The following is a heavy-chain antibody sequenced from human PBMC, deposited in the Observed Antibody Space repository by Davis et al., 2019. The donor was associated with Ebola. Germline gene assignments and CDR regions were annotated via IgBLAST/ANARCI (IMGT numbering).Heavy chain of an antibody. CDR1: GFTFNKFE. CDR2: ISSSGSTI. V-gene: IGHV3-48*03. Sequence: GESLKISCTASGFTFNKFEMNWVRQAPGKGLEWVSYISSSGSTIYYADSVKGRFTISRDNAKNSLYLQMNSLRAEDTAVYYCARVTNWNDGLGYYYYGMDVWGQGTTVTVSS. D-gene: IGHD1-1*01. CDR3: ARVTNWNDGLGYYYYGMDV. J-gene: IGHJ6*02.